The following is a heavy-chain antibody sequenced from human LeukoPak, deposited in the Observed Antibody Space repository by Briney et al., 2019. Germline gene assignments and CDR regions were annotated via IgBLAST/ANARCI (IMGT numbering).Heavy chain of an antibody. CDR2: IRSKGYGVTT. D-gene: IGHD6-6*01. Sequence: PGGSLRLSCTASGFTFGDYAMSWFRQAPGKGLEWVGFIRSKGYGVTTEYAASVKGRFTISRDDSKSIAYLQMNRLKTEDTAVYYCTRDTSIAARPDFDYWGQGTLVTVSS. V-gene: IGHV3-49*03. J-gene: IGHJ4*02. CDR3: TRDTSIAARPDFDY. CDR1: GFTFGDYA.